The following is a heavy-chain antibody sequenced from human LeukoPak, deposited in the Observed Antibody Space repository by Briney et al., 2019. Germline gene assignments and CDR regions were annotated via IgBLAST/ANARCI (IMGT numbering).Heavy chain of an antibody. Sequence: GASVKVSCKASGYSFTSYGISWVRQAPGQGLEWMGWISAYNGNINYAQKLQGRVTMTTDTSTSTAYMELRSLRSDDTAVYYCAATPRYYDSSGYYYWGQGTLVTVSS. J-gene: IGHJ4*02. CDR1: GYSFTSYG. CDR3: AATPRYYDSSGYYY. CDR2: ISAYNGNI. D-gene: IGHD3-22*01. V-gene: IGHV1-18*01.